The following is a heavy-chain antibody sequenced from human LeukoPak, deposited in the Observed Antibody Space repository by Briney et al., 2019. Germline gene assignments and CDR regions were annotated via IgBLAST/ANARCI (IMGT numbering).Heavy chain of an antibody. CDR1: GFTFSSYS. CDR3: AKVFSYCSSTSCRNWFDP. D-gene: IGHD2-2*01. CDR2: ISGSGSST. Sequence: GGSLRLSCAASGFTFSSYSMNWVRQAPGKGLEWLSSISGSGSSTYYADSVKGRFTISRDNSKNTLYLQMNSLRAEDTAVYYCAKVFSYCSSTSCRNWFDPWGQGTLVTVSS. V-gene: IGHV3-23*01. J-gene: IGHJ5*02.